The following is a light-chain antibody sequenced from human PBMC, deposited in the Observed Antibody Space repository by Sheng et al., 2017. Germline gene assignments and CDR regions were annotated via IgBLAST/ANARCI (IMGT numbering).Light chain of an antibody. CDR2: KAS. Sequence: DIQMTQSPSTLSASVGDRVTITCRASQSMGTCLAWYQQKPGKAPKLLIYKASTLESGVPSRFSGSGSGTDFTLTISRLEPEDFAVYYCQQYNNWPWFTFGPGTKVDIK. V-gene: IGKV1-5*03. CDR1: QSMGTC. CDR3: QQYNNWPWFT. J-gene: IGKJ3*01.